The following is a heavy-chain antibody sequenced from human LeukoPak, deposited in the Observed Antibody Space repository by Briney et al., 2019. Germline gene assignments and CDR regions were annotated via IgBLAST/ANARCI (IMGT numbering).Heavy chain of an antibody. J-gene: IGHJ6*02. Sequence: PSETLSLTCTVSGGSISSSSYYWGWIRQPPGKGLEWIGSIYYSGSTYYNPSLKSRVTISVDTSKNQFSLKLSPVTAADTAVYYCATSYGDYLYYYYGMDVWGQGTTVTVSS. CDR2: IYYSGST. D-gene: IGHD4-17*01. CDR3: ATSYGDYLYYYYGMDV. CDR1: GGSISSSSYY. V-gene: IGHV4-39*01.